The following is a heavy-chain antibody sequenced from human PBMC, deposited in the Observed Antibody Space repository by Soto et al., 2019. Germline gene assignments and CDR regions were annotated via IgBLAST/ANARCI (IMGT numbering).Heavy chain of an antibody. Sequence: EVQLLESGGGLVQPGGSLRLSCAASGFTFSSYAVSWVRQAPGKGLEWVSAISGSGGSTYYADSVKGRFTVSRDNSKNTLYLQMNSRRAEDTAVYYCAGGFGSFDYWGQGTLVTVSS. CDR3: AGGFGSFDY. J-gene: IGHJ4*02. V-gene: IGHV3-23*01. CDR2: ISGSGGST. CDR1: GFTFSSYA. D-gene: IGHD3-16*01.